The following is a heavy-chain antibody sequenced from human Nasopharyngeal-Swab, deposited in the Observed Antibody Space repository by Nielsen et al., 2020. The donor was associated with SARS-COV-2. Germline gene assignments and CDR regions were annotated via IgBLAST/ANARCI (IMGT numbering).Heavy chain of an antibody. D-gene: IGHD1-7*01. V-gene: IGHV3-48*01. J-gene: IGHJ3*02. CDR2: ISSSSSTI. Sequence: WIRQPPGKGLEWVSYISSSSSTIYYAGSVKGRFTISRDNAKNSLYLQMNSLRAEDTAVYYCARDIITGTIVGAFDIWGQGTMVTVSS. CDR3: ARDIITGTIVGAFDI.